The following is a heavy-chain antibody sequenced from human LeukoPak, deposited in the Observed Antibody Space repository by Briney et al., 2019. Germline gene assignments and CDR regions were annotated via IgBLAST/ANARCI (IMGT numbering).Heavy chain of an antibody. D-gene: IGHD2-8*01. CDR1: GYTFASDY. V-gene: IGHV1-46*01. J-gene: IGHJ4*02. Sequence: ASVEVSCKASGYTFASDYMHWVRQAPGRGLEWMGIINPSGGSTTYAQKLQGRVTMTRDTSTSTVYMELSSLRSEDTAVYYCARDLSGNKYGYFDYWGQGTLVTVSS. CDR3: ARDLSGNKYGYFDY. CDR2: INPSGGST.